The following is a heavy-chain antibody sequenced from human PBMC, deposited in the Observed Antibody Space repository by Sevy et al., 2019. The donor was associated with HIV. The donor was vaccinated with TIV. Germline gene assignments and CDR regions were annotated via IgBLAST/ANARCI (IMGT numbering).Heavy chain of an antibody. D-gene: IGHD6-13*01. J-gene: IGHJ4*02. CDR3: TRWKAAQSIFDY. Sequence: GGSLRLSCTASGFTFGDYCMSWVRQAPGKGLEWVAFIKSDVYGGTVDHAASVRGRFVISRDDSKTIAYLQMNDLKTEDTGVYCCTRWKAAQSIFDYWGQGALVTVSS. V-gene: IGHV3-49*04. CDR1: GFTFGDYC. CDR2: IKSDVYGGTV.